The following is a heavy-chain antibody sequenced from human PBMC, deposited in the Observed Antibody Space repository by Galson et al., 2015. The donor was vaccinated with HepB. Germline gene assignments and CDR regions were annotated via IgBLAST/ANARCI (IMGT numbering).Heavy chain of an antibody. CDR3: ARLSTRGALNWFDP. Sequence: ETLSLTCTVSGGSVSSGSYYWSWIRQPPGKGLEWIGYFYYTGSTNYNPSLKSRVTISADTSKKQISLNLSSVTAADTAVYYCARLSTRGALNWFDPWGQGTLVAFSS. CDR2: FYYTGST. D-gene: IGHD3-10*01. J-gene: IGHJ5*02. V-gene: IGHV4-61*01. CDR1: GGSVSSGSYY.